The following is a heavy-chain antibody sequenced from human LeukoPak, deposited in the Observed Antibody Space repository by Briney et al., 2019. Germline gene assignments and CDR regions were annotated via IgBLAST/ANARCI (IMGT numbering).Heavy chain of an antibody. J-gene: IGHJ4*02. D-gene: IGHD2-15*01. V-gene: IGHV3-23*01. Sequence: GGSLRLSCAASGFTFSSYAMSWVRQAPGKGLEWVSAISGSGGSTYYADSVKGRFTISRDNAKNSLYLQMNSLRAEDTAVYYCAVGYCSGGSCYASHWGQGTLVTVSS. CDR2: ISGSGGST. CDR1: GFTFSSYA. CDR3: AVGYCSGGSCYASH.